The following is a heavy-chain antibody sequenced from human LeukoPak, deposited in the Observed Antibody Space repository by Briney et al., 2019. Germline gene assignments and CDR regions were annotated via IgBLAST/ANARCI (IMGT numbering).Heavy chain of an antibody. CDR3: ARHDYFHDCSDYHAAFDI. J-gene: IGHJ3*02. Sequence: SETLSLTCGVSGDSISRYYWSWIRQPPGKGLEWIGYIYNNARTNYNPSLKSRVTMSLDTSKNQFSLNLNSVTAADTAVYYCARHDYFHDCSDYHAAFDIWGQGTMVTVSS. CDR2: IYNNART. D-gene: IGHD3-22*01. V-gene: IGHV4-59*08. CDR1: GDSISRYY.